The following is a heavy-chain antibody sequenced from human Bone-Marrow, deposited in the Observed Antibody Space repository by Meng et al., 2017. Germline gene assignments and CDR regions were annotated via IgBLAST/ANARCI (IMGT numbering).Heavy chain of an antibody. CDR2: IHHNGITM. CDR3: ARDLWFGEFL. J-gene: IGHJ4*02. Sequence: GGSLRLSCIASGFTFNSYEMNWVRQAPGKGLEWVSYIHHNGITMDYADSVKGRFTMSRDNAKNSLYLQMTSLRVEDTAVYYCARDLWFGEFLWGQGTLVTVS. CDR1: GFTFNSYE. D-gene: IGHD3-10*01. V-gene: IGHV3-48*03.